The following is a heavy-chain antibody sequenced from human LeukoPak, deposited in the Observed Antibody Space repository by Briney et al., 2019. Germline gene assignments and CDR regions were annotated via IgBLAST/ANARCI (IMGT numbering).Heavy chain of an antibody. CDR2: ITETGSTI. V-gene: IGHV3-11*01. CDR3: ARDAPYYYDSSGYRLSYFDY. CDR1: GFTFSDFY. J-gene: IGHJ4*02. Sequence: NAGGSLRLSCAASGFTFSDFYMSWIRQTPGEGLEWVSSITETGSTIYYADSVKGRFTISRDNAKSSLFLQMNSLRVEDTAVYYCARDAPYYYDSSGYRLSYFDYWGQGTLVTVSS. D-gene: IGHD3-22*01.